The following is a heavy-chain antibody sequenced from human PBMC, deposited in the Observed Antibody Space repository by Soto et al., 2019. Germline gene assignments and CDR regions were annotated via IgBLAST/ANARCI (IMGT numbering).Heavy chain of an antibody. CDR3: ARDCAEYSSGWYQRGGFDY. CDR2: IWYDGSNK. Sequence: QVQLVESGGGVVQPGRSLRLSCAASGFTFSSYGMHWVGQAPGKGLEWVAVIWYDGSNKYYADSVKGRFTISRDNSKNTLYLQMNSLRAEDTAVYYCARDCAEYSSGWYQRGGFDYWGQGTLVTVSS. CDR1: GFTFSSYG. V-gene: IGHV3-33*01. J-gene: IGHJ4*02. D-gene: IGHD6-19*01.